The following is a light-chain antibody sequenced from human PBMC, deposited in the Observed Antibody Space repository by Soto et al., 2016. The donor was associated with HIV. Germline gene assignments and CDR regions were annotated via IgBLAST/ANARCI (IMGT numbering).Light chain of an antibody. V-gene: IGKV1-17*03. CDR1: QAISNY. CDR2: AAS. CDR3: LQHKTYPLT. J-gene: IGKJ4*01. Sequence: DIQMTQSPSAMSASVGDRVTITCRASQAISNYLIWFQQRPGKVPKRLIYAASTLQNGVPSRFSGSGSGTEFTLTISSLRPEDFATYYCLQHKTYPLTFGGGPRWRLN.